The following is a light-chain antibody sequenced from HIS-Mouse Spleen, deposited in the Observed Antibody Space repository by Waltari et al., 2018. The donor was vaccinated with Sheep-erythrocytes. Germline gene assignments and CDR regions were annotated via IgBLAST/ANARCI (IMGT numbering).Light chain of an antibody. V-gene: IGKV1-9*01. CDR2: AAS. CDR1: QGISSY. J-gene: IGKJ4*01. CDR3: QQLNSYPALT. Sequence: DIQLTQSPSFLSASVGDRVSITCRSSQGISSYLAWYQQKPGKAPKPLIYAASTLQSGVPSRFSGSGSGTEFTLTISSLQPEDFATYYCQQLNSYPALTFGGGTKVEIK.